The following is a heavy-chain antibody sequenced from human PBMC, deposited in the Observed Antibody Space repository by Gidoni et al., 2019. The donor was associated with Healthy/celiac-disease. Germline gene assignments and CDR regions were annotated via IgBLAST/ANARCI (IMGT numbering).Heavy chain of an antibody. CDR1: GGSFRGYY. D-gene: IGHD6-19*01. CDR2: INHSGST. J-gene: IGHJ4*02. V-gene: IGHV4-34*01. Sequence: QLQQWVAVLLKPSETLSLPCAVYGGSFRGYYWSWIPQPPGKGLEWIGEINHSGSTNYNPSLKSRVTISVDTSKNQFSLKLSSVTAADTAVYYCARGQWLAHFDYWGQGTLVTVSS. CDR3: ARGQWLAHFDY.